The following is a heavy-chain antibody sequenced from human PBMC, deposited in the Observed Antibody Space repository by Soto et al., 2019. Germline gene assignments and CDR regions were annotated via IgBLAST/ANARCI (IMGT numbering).Heavy chain of an antibody. D-gene: IGHD3-16*01. V-gene: IGHV3-30*18. CDR1: GYTFSRHG. J-gene: IGHJ4*02. CDR2: ISYDGSKK. Sequence: QVQLVESGGGVVQPGRSLRLSCAASGYTFSRHGMHWVRQAPGKGLEWVAVISYDGSKKYYEDSVKGLFTISRDNSKNTLYLQVNSLRAEETAVYYCAKDRVESGLGEVDYWGQGTLVTVSS. CDR3: AKDRVESGLGEVDY.